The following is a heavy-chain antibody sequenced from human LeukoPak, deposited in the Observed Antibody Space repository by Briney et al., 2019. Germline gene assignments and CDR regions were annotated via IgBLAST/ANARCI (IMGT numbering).Heavy chain of an antibody. CDR2: INPNSGGT. CDR1: GYTFTAYY. V-gene: IGHV1-2*02. Sequence: ASVTVSSKASGYTFTAYYMHWVRQAPGQGLEWMGWINPNSGGTNYAQKFQGRVTMTRDTSISTVYVELSRLRSDDTAVYYCARDFPSSGWYHPFDYWGQGILVTVSS. J-gene: IGHJ4*02. D-gene: IGHD6-19*01. CDR3: ARDFPSSGWYHPFDY.